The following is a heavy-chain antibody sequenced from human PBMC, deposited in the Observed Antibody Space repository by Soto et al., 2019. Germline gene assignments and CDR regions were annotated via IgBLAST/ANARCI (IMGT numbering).Heavy chain of an antibody. J-gene: IGHJ4*02. V-gene: IGHV4-4*02. CDR2: IYHSGST. Sequence: SETLSLTCTVSGGSISSGDYCWSWIRPPPGTGLAWIGEIYHSGSTNYNPSLKSRVTISVDKSKNQFSLKLSSVTAADPAVYYCARDYSSGWYSGKYYFVYWRQGTLVTV. CDR3: ARDYSSGWYSGKYYFVY. D-gene: IGHD6-19*01. CDR1: GGSISSGDYC.